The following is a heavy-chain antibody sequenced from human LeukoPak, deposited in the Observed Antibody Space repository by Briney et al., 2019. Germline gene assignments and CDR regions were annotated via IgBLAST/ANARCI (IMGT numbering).Heavy chain of an antibody. CDR3: ARGLYYYDSSGYRFDY. D-gene: IGHD3-22*01. J-gene: IGHJ4*02. Sequence: SETLSLTCTVSGGSISSYYWSWIRQPPGKGLEWIGYIYYSGSTNYNPSLKSRVTISVDTSKNQFSLKLSSVTAADTAVYYCARGLYYYDSSGYRFDYWGQGTLVTVSS. CDR1: GGSISSYY. V-gene: IGHV4-59*01. CDR2: IYYSGST.